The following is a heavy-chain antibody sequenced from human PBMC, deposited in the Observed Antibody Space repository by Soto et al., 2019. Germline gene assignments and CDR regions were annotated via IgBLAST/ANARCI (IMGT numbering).Heavy chain of an antibody. CDR3: AREHYGDYDGVYYYYGMDV. D-gene: IGHD4-17*01. V-gene: IGHV1-69*13. CDR2: IIPIFGTA. J-gene: IGHJ6*02. Sequence: SVKVSCKASGGTFSSDAISWVRQAPGQGLEWMGGIIPIFGTANYAQKFQGRVTITADESTSTAYMELSSLRSEDTAVYYCAREHYGDYDGVYYYYGMDVWGQGTTVTVSS. CDR1: GGTFSSDA.